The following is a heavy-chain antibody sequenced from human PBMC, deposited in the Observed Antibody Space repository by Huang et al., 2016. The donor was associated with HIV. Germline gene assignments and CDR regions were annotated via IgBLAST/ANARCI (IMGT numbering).Heavy chain of an antibody. V-gene: IGHV4-34*02. CDR1: GGSFTGNY. J-gene: IGHJ6*02. D-gene: IGHD3-3*01. CDR2: VNYSGAT. CDR3: ARQWTILEWLLGLDV. Sequence: QMQLQQRGAGLLKPSETLSLTCGVSGGSFTGNYVPWIRQAPGKGLAWIGEVNYSGATNCNPSLNGRVTISLDKSNRELSLNLRSVTAADTAVYYCARQWTILEWLLGLDVWGQGTTVIVSS.